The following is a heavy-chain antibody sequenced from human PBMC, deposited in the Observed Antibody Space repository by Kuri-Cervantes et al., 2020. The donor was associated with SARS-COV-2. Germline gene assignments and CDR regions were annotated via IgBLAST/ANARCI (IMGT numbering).Heavy chain of an antibody. J-gene: IGHJ4*02. CDR3: ARKRNNYDFWSGPIYYFDY. CDR2: IKQDGSEK. CDR1: GFTFSSYW. Sequence: GGCLRPSCAASGFTFSSYWMSWVRQAPGKGLEWVANIKQDGSEKYYVDSVKGRFIISRDNAKNSLYLQMNSLSAEDTAVYYCARKRNNYDFWSGPIYYFDYWGQGTLVTVSS. D-gene: IGHD3-3*01. V-gene: IGHV3-7*01.